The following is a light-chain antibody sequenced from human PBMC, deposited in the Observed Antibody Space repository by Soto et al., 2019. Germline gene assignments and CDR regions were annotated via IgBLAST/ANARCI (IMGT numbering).Light chain of an antibody. Sequence: DIQMTQSPSTLSASVGDRVTITCRASQSISSWLAWYQQKPGKAPKLLIYDASSLESGVPSRFSGSGSGTEFTLTISSLQPDDFATYHCQQYNSYPWTFGKGTKVDI. J-gene: IGKJ1*01. CDR3: QQYNSYPWT. V-gene: IGKV1-5*01. CDR1: QSISSW. CDR2: DAS.